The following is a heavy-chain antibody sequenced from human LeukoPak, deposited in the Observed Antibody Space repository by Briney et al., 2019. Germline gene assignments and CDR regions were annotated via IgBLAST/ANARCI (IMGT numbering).Heavy chain of an antibody. V-gene: IGHV4-30-4*01. J-gene: IGHJ4*02. CDR2: IYYSGGT. Sequence: SETLSLTCTVSGGSISSGYYYWSWIRQPPGKGLEWIGYIYYSGGTYYNPSLKIRLTMSLDTSKNQFSLRLSSVTAADTAVYYCARINHDYGDYIDYWGQGTLVAVSS. CDR3: ARINHDYGDYIDY. CDR1: GGSISSGYYY. D-gene: IGHD4-17*01.